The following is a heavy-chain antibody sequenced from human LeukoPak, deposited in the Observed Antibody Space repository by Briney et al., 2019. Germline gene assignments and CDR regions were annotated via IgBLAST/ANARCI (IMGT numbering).Heavy chain of an antibody. V-gene: IGHV4-39*01. Sequence: SETLSLTCTVSGDSISGSGYYWGWIRQPPGKGLEWIGNIYDSGSTYYNASLQSRVTISIDTSKNQFSLRLSSVTAADTAMYYCAKSGGYGLIDYWGQGTLVTVSS. J-gene: IGHJ4*02. D-gene: IGHD1-26*01. CDR1: GDSISGSGYY. CDR2: IYDSGST. CDR3: AKSGGYGLIDY.